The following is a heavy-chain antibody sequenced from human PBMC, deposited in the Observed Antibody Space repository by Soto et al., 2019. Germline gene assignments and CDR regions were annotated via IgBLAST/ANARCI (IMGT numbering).Heavy chain of an antibody. CDR3: ARSPMGYDFWSGDY. CDR2: IKQDGSEK. D-gene: IGHD3-3*01. Sequence: GGSLRLSCAASGFTFSSYWMSWVRQAPGKGLEWVANIKQDGSEKYYVDYVKGRFTMSRDNAKNSLYLQMNSLRAEDTAVYYCARSPMGYDFWSGDYWGQGTLVTVSS. CDR1: GFTFSSYW. V-gene: IGHV3-7*05. J-gene: IGHJ4*02.